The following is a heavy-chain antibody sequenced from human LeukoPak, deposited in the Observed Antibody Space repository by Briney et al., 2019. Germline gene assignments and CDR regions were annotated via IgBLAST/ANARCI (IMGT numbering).Heavy chain of an antibody. V-gene: IGHV3-30*18. CDR2: ISYDGSNK. Sequence: GGSLRLSCAASGFTFSSYGMHWVRQAPGKGLEWVAVISYDGSNKYYADFVKGRFTISRDNSKNTLYLQMNSLRAEDTAVYYCAKPPMVRGAVTRSLLYFDYWGQGTLVTVSS. CDR1: GFTFSSYG. D-gene: IGHD3-10*01. CDR3: AKPPMVRGAVTRSLLYFDY. J-gene: IGHJ4*02.